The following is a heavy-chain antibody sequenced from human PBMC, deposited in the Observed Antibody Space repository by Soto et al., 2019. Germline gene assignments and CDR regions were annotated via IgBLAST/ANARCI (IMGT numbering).Heavy chain of an antibody. CDR1: GFTFSSYS. J-gene: IGHJ3*02. V-gene: IGHV3-21*04. D-gene: IGHD2-2*01. CDR3: AREVVPAAMRDAFDI. Sequence: GGSLRLSCAASGFTFSSYSMNWVRQAPGKGLEWVSSISSSSSYIYYADSVKGRFTISRHNSKNTLYLQMNSLRAEDTAVYYCAREVVPAAMRDAFDIWGQGTMVTVSS. CDR2: ISSSSSYI.